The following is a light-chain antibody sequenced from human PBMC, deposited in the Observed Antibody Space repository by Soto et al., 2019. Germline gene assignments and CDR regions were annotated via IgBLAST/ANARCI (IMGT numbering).Light chain of an antibody. J-gene: IGKJ1*01. CDR3: QQYGSSPGP. CDR1: QSVSSSY. CDR2: GAS. V-gene: IGKV3-20*01. Sequence: EIVLTQSPGTLSLSPGERATLSCRASQSVSSSYLAWYQQKPGQAPRLLIYGASSRATGITDRFSGSGSGTDFTLTMRRLEPEDFAVYYCQQYGSSPGPFGQGTKMAIK.